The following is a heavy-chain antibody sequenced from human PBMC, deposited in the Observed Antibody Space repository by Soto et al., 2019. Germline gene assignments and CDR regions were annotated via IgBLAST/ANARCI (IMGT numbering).Heavy chain of an antibody. Sequence: VQLQESGPGLVRPSQTLSLTCTVSGASISSGGYDWTWIRQHPGKGLEWIGYIYYSGSTYYNPSLRSRVTISVDTSSDQFSLKLTSVTAADTAVYYCARTGGSALYYGMDVWGQGTTVTVSS. V-gene: IGHV4-31*03. D-gene: IGHD3-9*01. CDR2: IYYSGST. J-gene: IGHJ6*02. CDR3: ARTGGSALYYGMDV. CDR1: GASISSGGYD.